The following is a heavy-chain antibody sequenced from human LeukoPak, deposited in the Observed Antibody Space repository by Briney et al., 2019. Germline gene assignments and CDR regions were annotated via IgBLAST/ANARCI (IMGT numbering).Heavy chain of an antibody. J-gene: IGHJ4*02. CDR1: GGSISSSRYY. CDR3: ARAGCSGGSCYSFFDY. Sequence: PSETLSLTCTVSGGSISSSRYYWGWIRQPPGKGLEWIGSIYYSGSTYYNPSLKSRVTISVDTSKNQFSLKLSSVTAADTAVYYCARAGCSGGSCYSFFDYLGQGTLVTVSS. CDR2: IYYSGST. D-gene: IGHD2-15*01. V-gene: IGHV4-39*07.